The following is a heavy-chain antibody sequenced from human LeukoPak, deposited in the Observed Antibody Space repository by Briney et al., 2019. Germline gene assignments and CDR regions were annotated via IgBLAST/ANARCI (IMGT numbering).Heavy chain of an antibody. V-gene: IGHV4-30-2*01. D-gene: IGHD4-17*01. CDR1: GGSISSGGYY. Sequence: PSETLSLTCTVSGGSISSGGYYWSWIRQPPGKGLEWIGYIYHSGSTYYNPSLKSRVTISVDRSKNQFSLKLSSVTAADTAVYYCARALDYGDYLGYWGQGTLVTVSS. CDR3: ARALDYGDYLGY. CDR2: IYHSGST. J-gene: IGHJ4*02.